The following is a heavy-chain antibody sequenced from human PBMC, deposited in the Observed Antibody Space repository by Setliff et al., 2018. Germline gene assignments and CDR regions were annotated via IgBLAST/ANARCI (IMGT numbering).Heavy chain of an antibody. J-gene: IGHJ2*01. CDR3: AKGNPLPLTGDYWYFDL. D-gene: IGHD7-27*01. V-gene: IGHV3-23*01. CDR1: GFTFSSYA. CDR2: ISSTGGST. Sequence: GGSLRLSCAASGFTFSSYAMSWVRQVPEKGLSWVSAISSTGGSTYYADSVQGRFTISRDNSKNSLYLQMNSLRAADTAVYYCAKGNPLPLTGDYWYFDLWGRGTLVTVSS.